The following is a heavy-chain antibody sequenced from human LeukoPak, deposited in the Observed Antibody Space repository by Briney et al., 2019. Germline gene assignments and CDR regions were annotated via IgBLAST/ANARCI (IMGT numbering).Heavy chain of an antibody. D-gene: IGHD3-16*01. V-gene: IGHV3-7*01. Sequence: GGSLRLSCAASGFTFSSSWMTWVRQAPGEGLEWLANIKGDGSDKNYVDSVKGRFTISRDNAKNSLFLQMSSLRGEDTALYYCATEHWGPNSWGQGTLVTVSS. CDR2: IKGDGSDK. CDR1: GFTFSSSW. J-gene: IGHJ4*02. CDR3: ATEHWGPNS.